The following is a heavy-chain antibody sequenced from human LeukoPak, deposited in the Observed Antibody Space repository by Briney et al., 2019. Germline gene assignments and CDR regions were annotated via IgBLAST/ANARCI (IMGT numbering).Heavy chain of an antibody. Sequence: GASVKVSCKASGYTFTSYDINWVRQATGQGLEWRGWMNPNSGNTGYAQKFQGRVTITRNTSISTAYMELSSLQSEDMTVYYSARDEFTYYHCGRVYYTVDYRGQGTLVSVSS. CDR2: MNPNSGNT. D-gene: IGHD3-3*01. J-gene: IGHJ4*02. CDR1: GYTFTSYD. V-gene: IGHV1-8*03. CDR3: ARDEFTYYHCGRVYYTVDY.